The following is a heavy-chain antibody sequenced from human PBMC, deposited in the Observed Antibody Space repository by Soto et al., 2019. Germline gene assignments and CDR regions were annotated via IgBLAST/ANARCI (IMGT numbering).Heavy chain of an antibody. V-gene: IGHV3-15*07. CDR3: TTDVWTSVASDY. Sequence: EVQLVESGGGLVKPGGTLRLSCTASGLTLNKAWMHWVRQAPGKGLEWGGLSKTKSEGVTTDYAARVKGRFTISRDDSKNTLSLQMNSVATEDTAVYYCTTDVWTSVASDYWGQRTPVTGSS. CDR2: SKTKSEGVTT. D-gene: IGHD1-1*01. CDR1: GLTLNKAW. J-gene: IGHJ4*02.